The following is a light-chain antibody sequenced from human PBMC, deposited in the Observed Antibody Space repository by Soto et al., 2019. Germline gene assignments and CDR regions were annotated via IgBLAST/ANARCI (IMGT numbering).Light chain of an antibody. CDR1: QSVLYNSNNKNY. CDR2: WAS. CDR3: QQYYTTPWT. J-gene: IGKJ1*01. V-gene: IGKV4-1*01. Sequence: DIVMTQSPDSLAVSLGERATINCKSSQSVLYNSNNKNYLAWYQQKPGQHPKLLIYWASTRESGVPDRFSGSGSGTDFTLTISSLQAEDVAVYYCQQYYTTPWTFGQGTKVEIK.